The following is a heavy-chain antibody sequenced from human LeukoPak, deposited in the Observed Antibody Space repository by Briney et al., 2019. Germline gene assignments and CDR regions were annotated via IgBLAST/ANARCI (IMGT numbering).Heavy chain of an antibody. CDR2: IYHSGST. Sequence: SETLSLTCTVSGYSISSGYYWGWIRQPPGKGLEWIGSIYHSGSTYYNPSLKSRVTISVDTSKNQFSLRLSSVTAADTAVYYCARETSQKGAHYMDVWGKGTTVTISS. J-gene: IGHJ6*03. V-gene: IGHV4-38-2*02. D-gene: IGHD3-16*01. CDR3: ARETSQKGAHYMDV. CDR1: GYSISSGYY.